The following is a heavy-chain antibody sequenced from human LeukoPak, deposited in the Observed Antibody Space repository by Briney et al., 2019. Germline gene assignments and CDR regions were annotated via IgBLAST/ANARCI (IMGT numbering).Heavy chain of an antibody. Sequence: GGSLRLSCVASGFAFSSYDMSWVRQAPGKGLEWVAAISGTGSTTYYADSVKGRFTISRDNSKNTLYLQMNSLRAEDTAVYYCAKGRILGVVMGFESWGQGTLVTVSS. CDR2: ISGTGSTT. V-gene: IGHV3-23*01. CDR1: GFAFSSYD. J-gene: IGHJ5*01. D-gene: IGHD3-3*01. CDR3: AKGRILGVVMGFES.